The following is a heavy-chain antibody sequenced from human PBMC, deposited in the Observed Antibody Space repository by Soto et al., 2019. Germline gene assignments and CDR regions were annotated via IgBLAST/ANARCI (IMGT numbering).Heavy chain of an antibody. J-gene: IGHJ1*01. Sequence: EVQLVESGGGLVQPGGSLRLSCAASGFAFSAYSMNWVRQAPGRGLEWVSYISSSSGSIYYADSMKGRFTISRDNAKSSLYLQVHSLRAEDTAVYFCARGEHSNSFLFQHWGQGTLVVVSS. CDR1: GFAFSAYS. V-gene: IGHV3-48*01. D-gene: IGHD3-3*02. CDR3: ARGEHSNSFLFQH. CDR2: ISSSSGSI.